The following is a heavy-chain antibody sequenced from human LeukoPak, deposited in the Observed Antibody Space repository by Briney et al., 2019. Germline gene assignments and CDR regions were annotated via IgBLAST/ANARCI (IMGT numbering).Heavy chain of an antibody. J-gene: IGHJ6*02. CDR3: ARWNDPTQNYYHYGMDV. V-gene: IGHV1-2*02. Sequence: AASVKVSCKASGYRFSGYYMYWMRQAPGQGLEWMGWINPNSGGSKYAQKFQGRVTMTRDTSISTAYMELNSLRSDDTAVYYCARWNDPTQNYYHYGMDVWGQGTTVTVSS. D-gene: IGHD1-1*01. CDR2: INPNSGGS. CDR1: GYRFSGYY.